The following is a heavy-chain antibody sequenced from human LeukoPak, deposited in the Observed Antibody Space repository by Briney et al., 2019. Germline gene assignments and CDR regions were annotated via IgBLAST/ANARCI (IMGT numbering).Heavy chain of an antibody. CDR1: ASSISNYY. D-gene: IGHD3-16*02. CDR3: ARIRLTMNYDYVWGTYRYNTWFAP. V-gene: IGHV4-59*08. CDR2: IYYGGST. Sequence: ADTLSLTCTFAASSISNYYWSWIRQPPGKLLEWVGNIYYGGSTNYNPSLKSRVSISADTSINTFYLQRSCVTASDTAVYYCARIRLTMNYDYVWGTYRYNTWFAPWGQGTLVTVYS. J-gene: IGHJ5*02.